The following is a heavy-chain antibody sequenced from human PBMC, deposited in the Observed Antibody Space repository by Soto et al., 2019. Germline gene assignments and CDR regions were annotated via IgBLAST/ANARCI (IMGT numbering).Heavy chain of an antibody. CDR3: AGRTSLASVEIFSGGLSGYNWVDP. V-gene: IGHV4-39*01. CDR2: IFYSGST. D-gene: IGHD3-3*01. J-gene: IGHJ5*01. CDR1: GGSISNPIYY. Sequence: QLQLRESGPGLVKPSETLSLTCTVSGGSISNPIYYWAWIRQPPGKGLEWIGSIFYSGSTYYNPSLKGRVTMSVDTSQNQFSLRLSSVTAADTAVYYCAGRTSLASVEIFSGGLSGYNWVDPWGRGTLVTVSS.